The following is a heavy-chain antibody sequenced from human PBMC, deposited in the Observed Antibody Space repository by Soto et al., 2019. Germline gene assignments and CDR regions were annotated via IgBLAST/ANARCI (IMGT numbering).Heavy chain of an antibody. V-gene: IGHV3-30*18. D-gene: IGHD1-26*01. CDR2: ISYDGSNK. Sequence: QVQLVESGGGVVQPGRSLRLSCAASGFTFSSYGMHWVRQAPGKGLEWVAVISYDGSNKYYADSVKGRFTISRDNSKNPLYLQMNSLRAEDTAVYYCAKDKGIVGAAPHYWGQGTRVTVSS. CDR3: AKDKGIVGAAPHY. J-gene: IGHJ4*02. CDR1: GFTFSSYG.